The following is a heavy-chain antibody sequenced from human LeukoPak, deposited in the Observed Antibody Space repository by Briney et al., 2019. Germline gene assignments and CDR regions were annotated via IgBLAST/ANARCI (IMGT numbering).Heavy chain of an antibody. D-gene: IGHD6-13*01. CDR1: GYTFTGYY. V-gene: IGHV1-2*02. CDR2: INPSNGGA. J-gene: IGHJ6*03. CDR3: ARSSPPIYYHFYYYMDV. Sequence: VASVKVSCKASGYTFTGYYIHWVRQAPGQGLDGMGWINPSNGGAKYAQNFQGRVIMTTDTSVSTPYMELSSLRSDDTAVYYCARSSPPIYYHFYYYMDVWGKGSTVTVSS.